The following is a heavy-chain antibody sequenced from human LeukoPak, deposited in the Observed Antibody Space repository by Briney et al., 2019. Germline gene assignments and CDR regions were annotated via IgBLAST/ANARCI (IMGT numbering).Heavy chain of an antibody. Sequence: GASVKVSCKASGYIFDIYAMIWVRQAPGQGLELMGWINTNTGNPTYAQGFTGRFVFSLDTSVSTAYLQISSLKAEDTAVYYCAKGPLLWNWGQGTLVTVSS. D-gene: IGHD2/OR15-2a*01. CDR2: INTNTGNP. CDR1: GYIFDIYA. CDR3: AKGPLLWN. V-gene: IGHV7-4-1*02. J-gene: IGHJ4*02.